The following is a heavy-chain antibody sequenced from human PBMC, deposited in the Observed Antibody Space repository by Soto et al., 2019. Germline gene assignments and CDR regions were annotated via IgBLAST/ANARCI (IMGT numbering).Heavy chain of an antibody. CDR3: ARGRYGDY. V-gene: IGHV1-18*01. Sequence: QVHLVQSGAEVKKPGASVKVSCKGSGYAFTTYGITWVRQAPGKGLEWMGWISAHNGKTNYAQKLQGRVTVTRDTSTSTAYMELRSLRSDDTAVYYCARGRYGDYWGQGALVTVSS. J-gene: IGHJ4*02. CDR2: ISAHNGKT. D-gene: IGHD1-1*01. CDR1: GYAFTTYG.